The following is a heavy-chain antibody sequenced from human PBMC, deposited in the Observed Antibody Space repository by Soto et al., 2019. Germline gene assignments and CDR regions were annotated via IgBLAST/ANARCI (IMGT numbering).Heavy chain of an antibody. D-gene: IGHD3-22*01. Sequence: PSETLSLTCTVSGDSVTSGNYYWSWIRQPPGKGLEWIGYIYYSGNTNYSPSLKSRVTISLDTSNNQFSLKLSSVTAADTAVYYCARGVWGYYYDRESTSGAFDIWGQGTMVTVSS. CDR2: IYYSGNT. J-gene: IGHJ3*02. V-gene: IGHV4-61*01. CDR3: ARGVWGYYYDRESTSGAFDI. CDR1: GDSVTSGNYY.